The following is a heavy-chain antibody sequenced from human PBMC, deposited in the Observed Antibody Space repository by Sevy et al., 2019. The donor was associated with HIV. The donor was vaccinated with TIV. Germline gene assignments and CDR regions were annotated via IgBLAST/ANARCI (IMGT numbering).Heavy chain of an antibody. V-gene: IGHV3-30*04. CDR2: ISYDKVNT. D-gene: IGHD3-16*01. CDR3: ARDGGGDYFDY. Sequence: GGSLRLSCAPSGFSFSRYAMHWIRQAPGKGLESVAVISYDKVNTYHSDSVKGRFTISRDNSKNTLYLQMNSLRPEDTAVYYCARDGGGDYFDYWGQGTLVTVSS. J-gene: IGHJ4*02. CDR1: GFSFSRYA.